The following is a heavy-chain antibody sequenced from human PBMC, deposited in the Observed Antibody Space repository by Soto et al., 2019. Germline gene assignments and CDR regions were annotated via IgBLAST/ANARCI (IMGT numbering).Heavy chain of an antibody. CDR1: GVTFSSYA. V-gene: IGHV3-23*01. Sequence: PGGSLRLSCAASGVTFSSYAMSWVRQAPGKGLEWVSAISGSGGSTYYADSVKGRFTISRDNSKNTLYLQMNSLRAEDTAVYYCAKVTLMITFGPNAYDIWGQGTMVTVSS. CDR2: ISGSGGST. D-gene: IGHD3-16*01. J-gene: IGHJ3*02. CDR3: AKVTLMITFGPNAYDI.